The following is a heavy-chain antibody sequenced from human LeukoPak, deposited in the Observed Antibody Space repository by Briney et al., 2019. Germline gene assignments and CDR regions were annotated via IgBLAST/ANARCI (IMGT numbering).Heavy chain of an antibody. CDR1: GYTFTGYY. CDR3: ARAPTTGFDY. V-gene: IGHV1-2*02. J-gene: IGHJ4*02. D-gene: IGHD1-1*01. Sequence: GASVKVSCKASGYTFTGYYMHWVRQAPGQGLEWMGWINPNSGVTNSAQRFQGRVTMTRDTSISTAYMELSSLLSDDTAVYFCARAPTTGFDYWGQGTLVTVSS. CDR2: INPNSGVT.